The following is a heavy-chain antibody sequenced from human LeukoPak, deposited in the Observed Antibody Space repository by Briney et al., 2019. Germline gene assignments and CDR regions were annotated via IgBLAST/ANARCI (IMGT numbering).Heavy chain of an antibody. J-gene: IGHJ4*02. CDR2: INHSGST. CDR1: GVSFSGYY. Sequence: SETLSLTCAVYGVSFSGYYWSWIRQPPGKGLEWIGEINHSGSTNYNPSLKSRVTISVDTPKNQFSLKLSSVTAADTAVYYCARRLRFGAGIDYWGQGTLVTVSS. CDR3: ARRLRFGAGIDY. D-gene: IGHD3-10*01. V-gene: IGHV4-34*01.